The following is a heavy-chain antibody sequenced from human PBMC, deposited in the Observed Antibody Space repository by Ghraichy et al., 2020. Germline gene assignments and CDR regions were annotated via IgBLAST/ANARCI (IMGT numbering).Heavy chain of an antibody. V-gene: IGHV3-53*01. J-gene: IGHJ4*02. CDR3: ARGPLNYYDSSGYYVDTDY. D-gene: IGHD3-22*01. Sequence: GGSLRLSCAASGFTVSSNYMSWVRQAPGKGLEWVSVIYSGGSTYYADSVKGRFTISRDNSKNTLYLQMNSLRAEDTAVYYCARGPLNYYDSSGYYVDTDYWGQGTLVTVSS. CDR1: GFTVSSNY. CDR2: IYSGGST.